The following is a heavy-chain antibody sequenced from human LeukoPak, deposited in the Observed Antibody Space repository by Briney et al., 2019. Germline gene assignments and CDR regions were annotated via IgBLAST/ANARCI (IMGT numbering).Heavy chain of an antibody. D-gene: IGHD7-27*01. V-gene: IGHV4-39*07. J-gene: IGHJ6*03. CDR1: GGSISSSSYY. CDR2: IYYSGST. Sequence: SETLSLTCTVSGGSISSSSYYWGWIRQPPGKGLEWIGSIYYSGSTNYNPSLKSRVTISVDTSKNQFSLKLSSVTAADTAVYYCARDALEKTGGRPYYYYYMDVWGKGTTVTVSS. CDR3: ARDALEKTGGRPYYYYYMDV.